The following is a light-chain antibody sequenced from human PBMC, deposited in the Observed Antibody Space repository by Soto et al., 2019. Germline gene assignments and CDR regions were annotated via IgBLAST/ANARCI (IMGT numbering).Light chain of an antibody. CDR2: GAS. J-gene: IGKJ4*01. V-gene: IGKV3-15*01. CDR1: QSVSSN. Sequence: EIVMTQSPATLSVSPGERATLSCRASQSVSSNLAWYQQKPGQAPRLLIYGASTRATGIPARFSGSGSGTEFTLTISSLQSEDFAVYYCQQYNTRGLTFGGGTKVDIK. CDR3: QQYNTRGLT.